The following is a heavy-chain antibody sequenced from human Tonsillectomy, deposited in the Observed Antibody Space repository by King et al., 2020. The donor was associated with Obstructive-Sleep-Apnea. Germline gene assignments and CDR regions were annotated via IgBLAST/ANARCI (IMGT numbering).Heavy chain of an antibody. D-gene: IGHD3-3*01. CDR1: GFTLSAFA. CDR3: ARRTIFGRGMDV. Sequence: QLVQSVGGLVQSGGSLRLSCGASGFTLSAFAMAWLRRGPGKGLEYGSAIWRNGDSKYYANSLKVRFTISRDNSKNTLFLQIGSLRAEDMAVYYCARRTIFGRGMDVWGQGTTVTVSS. V-gene: IGHV3-64*01. CDR2: IWRNGDSK. J-gene: IGHJ6*02.